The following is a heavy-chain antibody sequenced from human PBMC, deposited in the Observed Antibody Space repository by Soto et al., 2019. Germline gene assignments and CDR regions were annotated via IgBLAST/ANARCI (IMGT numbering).Heavy chain of an antibody. Sequence: QVQLQESGPGLVKPSETLSLTCTVSGGSISSYYWSWVRQPPGKGLEWLGYMYYSGSTNYNPSLKRRVTISVDTSKNQFTLQRSAVTAADTAVYYCARAYDDYVFDYWGQGTLGTVSS. CDR1: GGSISSYY. J-gene: IGHJ4*02. CDR3: ARAYDDYVFDY. V-gene: IGHV4-59*01. CDR2: MYYSGST. D-gene: IGHD4-17*01.